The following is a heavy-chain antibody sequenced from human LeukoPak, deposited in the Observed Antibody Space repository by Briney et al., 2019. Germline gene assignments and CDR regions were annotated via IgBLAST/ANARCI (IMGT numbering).Heavy chain of an antibody. V-gene: IGHV3-23*01. D-gene: IGHD3-22*01. Sequence: SVRGRFTISRDNSKNTLYLQMNSLRAEDTAVYYCATLQRKRITMIVVVITKSGFDYWGQGTLVTVSS. CDR3: ATLQRKRITMIVVVITKSGFDY. J-gene: IGHJ4*02.